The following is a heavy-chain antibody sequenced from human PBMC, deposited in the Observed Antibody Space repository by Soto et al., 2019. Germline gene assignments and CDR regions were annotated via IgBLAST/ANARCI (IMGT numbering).Heavy chain of an antibody. CDR3: ARGPLYDSSGSLGMDV. V-gene: IGHV3-30-3*01. Sequence: QVQLVESGGGVVQPGRSLRLSCAASGFTFSSYAMHWVRQAPGKGLEWVAVISYDGSNKYYADSVKGRFTISRDNSKNTLYLQMNSLRAEDTAVYYCARGPLYDSSGSLGMDVWGQGTTVTVSS. CDR1: GFTFSSYA. J-gene: IGHJ6*02. D-gene: IGHD3-22*01. CDR2: ISYDGSNK.